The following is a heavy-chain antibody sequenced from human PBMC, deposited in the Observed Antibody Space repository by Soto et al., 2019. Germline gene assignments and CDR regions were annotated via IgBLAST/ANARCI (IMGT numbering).Heavy chain of an antibody. D-gene: IGHD3-10*01. CDR3: ARAPHYFASGTYYLYFDF. J-gene: IGHJ4*02. CDR2: IYYNGRI. V-gene: IGHV4-59*01. CDR1: GNSISSFY. Sequence: SETLSLTCSVSGNSISSFYWSWIRQPPGKGLEWIGYIYYNGRIRYNPSLKSRVTMSVDTTKNQISLKLSSVTAADTAVYYCARAPHYFASGTYYLYFDFWGQGSLVT.